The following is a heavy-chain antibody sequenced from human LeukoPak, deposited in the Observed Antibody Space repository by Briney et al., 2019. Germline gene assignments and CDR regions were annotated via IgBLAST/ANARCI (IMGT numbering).Heavy chain of an antibody. Sequence: GGSLRLSCAASGFTFRSYNMNWVRQAPGKRPEWVSSISSSSSYIYYADSVKGRFAISRDNAKNSLYLQMNSLRAEDTALYYCARGASRADYWGQGTLVTVSS. J-gene: IGHJ4*02. CDR3: ARGASRADY. CDR1: GFTFRSYN. V-gene: IGHV3-21*01. CDR2: ISSSSSYI.